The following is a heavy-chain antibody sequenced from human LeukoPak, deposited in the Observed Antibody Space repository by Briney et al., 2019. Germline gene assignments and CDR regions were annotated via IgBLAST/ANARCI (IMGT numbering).Heavy chain of an antibody. V-gene: IGHV4-59*01. Sequence: PSETLSLTCTVSGGSISSYCWSWIRQPPGKGLEWIGYIYYSGSTNYNPSLKSRVTISVDTSKNQFSLKLSSVTAADTAVYYCARERSYYYGSGSYNWFDPWGQGTLVTVSS. D-gene: IGHD3-10*01. J-gene: IGHJ5*02. CDR1: GGSISSYC. CDR2: IYYSGST. CDR3: ARERSYYYGSGSYNWFDP.